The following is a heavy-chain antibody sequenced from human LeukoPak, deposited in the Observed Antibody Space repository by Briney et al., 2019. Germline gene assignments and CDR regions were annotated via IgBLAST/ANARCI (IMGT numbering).Heavy chain of an antibody. CDR3: ATDDYGDSTPFDAFDI. J-gene: IGHJ3*02. CDR1: GFTFSSYG. V-gene: IGHV3-15*01. CDR2: IKSKTDGGTT. D-gene: IGHD4-17*01. Sequence: GGSLRLSCAASGFTFSSYGMHWVRPAPGKGLEWVGRIKSKTDGGTTDYAAPLEGRFTISRDDSKNTLYLQMNSLKTGDTAVYYCATDDYGDSTPFDAFDIWGQGTMVTVSS.